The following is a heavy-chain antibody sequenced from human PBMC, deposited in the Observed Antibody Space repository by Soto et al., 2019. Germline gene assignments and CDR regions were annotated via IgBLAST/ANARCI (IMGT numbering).Heavy chain of an antibody. CDR2: IYHAGSP. V-gene: IGHV4-4*02. CDR1: GGSISSSSW. Sequence: SETLSLTCDVSGGSISSSSWWTWVRQSPGKGLEWIGEIYHAGSPNYNPSFQSRVTILADKSKNHFSLRLTSVTAADTAIYYCARGLPFRGDFDVWGQGTTVTVSS. D-gene: IGHD2-21*02. J-gene: IGHJ3*01. CDR3: ARGLPFRGDFDV.